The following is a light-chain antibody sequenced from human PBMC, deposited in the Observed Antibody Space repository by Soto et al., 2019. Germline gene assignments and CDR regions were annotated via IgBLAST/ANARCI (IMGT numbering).Light chain of an antibody. Sequence: IQLTQSPSSLSASVGDRVTITCRASQGIGSYLAWYQQKPGKAPKLLIYAASTSQSGVPSRFSGSGSGTDFTLTISSLQPEDFATYYCQQLNSYPRTFGQGTKVEIK. CDR2: AAS. CDR1: QGIGSY. CDR3: QQLNSYPRT. J-gene: IGKJ1*01. V-gene: IGKV1-9*01.